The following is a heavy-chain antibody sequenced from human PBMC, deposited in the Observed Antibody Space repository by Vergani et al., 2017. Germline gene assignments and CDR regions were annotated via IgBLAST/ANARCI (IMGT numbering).Heavy chain of an antibody. CDR1: GFTFSSYA. CDR3: ARVGQLVLDY. D-gene: IGHD6-13*01. CDR2: ISSNGGST. J-gene: IGHJ4*02. Sequence: VQLLESGGGLVQPGGSLRLSCSASGFTFSSYAMHWVRQAPGKGLEYVSAISSNGGSTYYADSVKGRFTISRDNSKNTLYLQMNSLRAEDTAVYYCARVGQLVLDYWGQGTLVTVSS. V-gene: IGHV3-64*04.